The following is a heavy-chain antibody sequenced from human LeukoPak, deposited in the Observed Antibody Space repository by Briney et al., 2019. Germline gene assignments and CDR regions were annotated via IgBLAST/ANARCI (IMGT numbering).Heavy chain of an antibody. J-gene: IGHJ6*02. CDR3: ARGAIARYYYYGMDV. CDR1: GYTFTSYA. D-gene: IGHD3-16*01. V-gene: IGHV1-3*01. CDR2: INAGNGNT. Sequence: ASVKVSCKASGYTFTSYAIQWVRQAPGQRLEWMGWINAGNGNTKYSQNLQGRVTITRDTSASTAYMELSSLRSDDTAVYYCARGAIARYYYYGMDVWGQGTTVTVSS.